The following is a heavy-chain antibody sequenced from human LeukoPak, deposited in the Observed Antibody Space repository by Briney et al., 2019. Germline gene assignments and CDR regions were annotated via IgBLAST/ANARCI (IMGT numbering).Heavy chain of an antibody. CDR3: ARGRGAGYNPIDY. V-gene: IGHV1-2*02. Sequence: ASVKVSCKASGYTFTGYYMHWVRQAPGQGLEWVGWINPNSGGTNYAQKFQGRVTMTRDTSISTAYMELSRLRSDDTAVYYCARGRGAGYNPIDYWGQGTLVTVSS. CDR2: INPNSGGT. CDR1: GYTFTGYY. D-gene: IGHD5-24*01. J-gene: IGHJ4*02.